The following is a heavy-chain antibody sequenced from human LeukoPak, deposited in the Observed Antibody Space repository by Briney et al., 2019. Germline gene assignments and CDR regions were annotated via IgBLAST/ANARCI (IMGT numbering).Heavy chain of an antibody. J-gene: IGHJ4*02. Sequence: SGGSLRLSCAASGFTFSSYEMNWVRQAPGRGLEWVSYISSSGSSIHYADSVKGRFTISRDNAKNTLYLQMNSLRAEDTAVYYCARDPDDYGDYDYWGQGTLVTVSS. CDR1: GFTFSSYE. CDR2: ISSSGSSI. CDR3: ARDPDDYGDYDY. V-gene: IGHV3-48*03. D-gene: IGHD4-17*01.